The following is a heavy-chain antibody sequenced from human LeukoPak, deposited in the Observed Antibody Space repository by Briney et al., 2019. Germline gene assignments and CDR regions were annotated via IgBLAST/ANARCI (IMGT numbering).Heavy chain of an antibody. V-gene: IGHV3-21*04. CDR1: GFTFSTYN. J-gene: IGHJ3*02. CDR2: ISSSSSYI. D-gene: IGHD2-2*01. Sequence: GGSLRLSCAASGFTFSTYNMNWVRQAPGKGLEWVSSISSSSSYIYYADSVKGRFTISRDNAKNSLYLQMNSLRAEDTAVYYCAKGDCSSTSCYRNDAFDIWGQGTMVTVSS. CDR3: AKGDCSSTSCYRNDAFDI.